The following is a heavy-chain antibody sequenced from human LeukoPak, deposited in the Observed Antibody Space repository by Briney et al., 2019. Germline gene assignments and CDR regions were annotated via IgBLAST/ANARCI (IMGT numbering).Heavy chain of an antibody. CDR2: IYTSGST. D-gene: IGHD3-3*01. CDR3: ARENYDFWSGYYLGGGNYYYGMDV. CDR1: GGSISSYY. Sequence: PSETLSLTCTVSGGSISSYYWSWIRQPAGKGLEWIGRIYTSGSTNYNPSLKSRVTMSVDTSKNQFSLKLSSVTAADTAVYYCARENYDFWSGYYLGGGNYYYGMDVWGQGTTVTVSS. V-gene: IGHV4-4*07. J-gene: IGHJ6*02.